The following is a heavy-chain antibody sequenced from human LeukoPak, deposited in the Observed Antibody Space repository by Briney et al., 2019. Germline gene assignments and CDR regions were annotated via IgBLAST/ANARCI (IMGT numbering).Heavy chain of an antibody. Sequence: GGSLRLSCAASGFTFSSYAMSWVRQAPGKGLEWVSAISGSGGSTYYADSVKGRFTISRDNSKNTLYLQMNSLRAEDTAVYYCAEGGYCSSTSCYDYYYGMDVWGQGTTVTVSS. CDR1: GFTFSSYA. V-gene: IGHV3-23*01. CDR3: AEGGYCSSTSCYDYYYGMDV. CDR2: ISGSGGST. J-gene: IGHJ6*02. D-gene: IGHD2-2*01.